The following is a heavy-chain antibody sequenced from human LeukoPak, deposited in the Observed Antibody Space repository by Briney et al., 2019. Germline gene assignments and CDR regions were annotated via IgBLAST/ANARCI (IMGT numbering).Heavy chain of an antibody. CDR3: AKDISAVAAATFDY. Sequence: GGSLRLSCAASGFTFDDYAMHWVRQAPGKGLEWVSGISWNSGSIGYADSVKGRFTISRDNAKNSLYLQMNSLRAEDTALYYCAKDISAVAAATFDYWGRGTLVTVSS. V-gene: IGHV3-9*01. D-gene: IGHD6-19*01. CDR1: GFTFDDYA. CDR2: ISWNSGSI. J-gene: IGHJ4*02.